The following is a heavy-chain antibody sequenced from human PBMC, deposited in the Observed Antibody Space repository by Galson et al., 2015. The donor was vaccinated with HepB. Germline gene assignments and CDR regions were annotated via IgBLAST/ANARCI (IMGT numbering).Heavy chain of an antibody. Sequence: SVKVSCKASGGTFSSYTISWVRQAPGQGLEWMGRIIPILGIANYAQKFQGRVTITADKSTSTAYMELSSLRSEDTAVYYCARDPGGYSYGYRPDYVDYWGQGTLVTVSS. D-gene: IGHD5-18*01. CDR1: GGTFSSYT. V-gene: IGHV1-69*04. CDR2: IIPILGIA. J-gene: IGHJ4*02. CDR3: ARDPGGYSYGYRPDYVDY.